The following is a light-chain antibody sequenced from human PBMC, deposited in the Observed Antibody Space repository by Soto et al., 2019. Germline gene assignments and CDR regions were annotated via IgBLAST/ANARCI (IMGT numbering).Light chain of an antibody. CDR1: QSVSSN. Sequence: EIVMTQSPATLSVSPGERATLSCRASQSVSSNLAWYHQKPGQAPRLLIYGASTRATGIPARFSGSGSGTAFTLTISSLQSEDFAVYYCQQYDNWPPTFGGGTKVEIK. CDR3: QQYDNWPPT. CDR2: GAS. V-gene: IGKV3-15*01. J-gene: IGKJ4*01.